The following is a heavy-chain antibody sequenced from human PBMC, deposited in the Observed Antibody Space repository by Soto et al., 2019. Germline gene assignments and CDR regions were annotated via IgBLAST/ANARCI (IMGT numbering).Heavy chain of an antibody. D-gene: IGHD3-10*01. CDR1: GDSVSSYK. V-gene: IGHV4-59*08. CDR2: IDNNGGT. J-gene: IGHJ6*01. Sequence: QVQLQESGPGLVKPSETLSLTCTVSGDSVSSYKWSWIRQTPGKGLEWIGYIDNNGGTSYNPSLRSRDTMSGDTSTKQFSRRLNSVTAADTAVYYGVRQGFGALHGLVDVWGQGNTVTVSS. CDR3: VRQGFGALHGLVDV.